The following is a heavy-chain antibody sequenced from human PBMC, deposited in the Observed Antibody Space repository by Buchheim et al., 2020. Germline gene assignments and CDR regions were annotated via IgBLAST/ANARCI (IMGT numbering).Heavy chain of an antibody. Sequence: QLQLQESGPGLVKPSETLSLTCTVSGGSISSSSYYWGWFRQPPGKGLEWIGSIYYSGSTYYNPSLKSRVTISVDTSKNQFSLKLSSVTAADTAVYYCAGRYCSGGSCYPGHYFDYWGQGTL. CDR1: GGSISSSSYY. CDR3: AGRYCSGGSCYPGHYFDY. CDR2: IYYSGST. J-gene: IGHJ4*02. V-gene: IGHV4-39*01. D-gene: IGHD2-15*01.